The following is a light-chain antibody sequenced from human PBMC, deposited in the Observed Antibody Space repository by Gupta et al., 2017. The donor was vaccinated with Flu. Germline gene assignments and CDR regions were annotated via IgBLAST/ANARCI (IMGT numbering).Light chain of an antibody. CDR3: QQSYRTPT. CDR1: QTISTY. J-gene: IGKJ1*01. Sequence: DIQMTQSPSSLSASVGDRVTITCRASQTISTYLNWYQQKPGKAPKLLIYSASSLQSGVPSRFSGSGSGTDFTLTISSLQAEDVATYFCQQSYRTPTFGLGTKVEIK. V-gene: IGKV1-39*01. CDR2: SAS.